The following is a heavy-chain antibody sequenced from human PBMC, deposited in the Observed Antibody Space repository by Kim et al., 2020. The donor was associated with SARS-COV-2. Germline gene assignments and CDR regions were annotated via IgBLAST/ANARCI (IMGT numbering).Heavy chain of an antibody. Sequence: ASVKVSCKASGYTFTSYGISWVRQAPGQGLEWMGWISAYNGNTNYAQKLQGRVTMTTDTSTSTAYMELRSLRSDDTAVYYCARVGPYYDFWSGKRSFDYWGQGTLVTVSS. CDR3: ARVGPYYDFWSGKRSFDY. CDR1: GYTFTSYG. CDR2: ISAYNGNT. D-gene: IGHD3-3*01. J-gene: IGHJ4*02. V-gene: IGHV1-18*04.